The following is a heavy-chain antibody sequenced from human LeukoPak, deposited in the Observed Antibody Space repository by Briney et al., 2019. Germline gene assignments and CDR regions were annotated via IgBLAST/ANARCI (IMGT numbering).Heavy chain of an antibody. CDR1: GYTFTSYD. CDR2: MNPNSGNT. D-gene: IGHD6-13*01. J-gene: IGHJ5*02. V-gene: IGHV1-8*01. CDR3: ARVRIAAPDWFDP. Sequence: ASVKVSCKSSGYTFTSYDINWVRQATGQGLEWMGWMNPNSGNTGYAQKFQGRVTMTRNTSISTAYMELSSLRSEDTAVYYCARVRIAAPDWFDPWGQGTLVTVSS.